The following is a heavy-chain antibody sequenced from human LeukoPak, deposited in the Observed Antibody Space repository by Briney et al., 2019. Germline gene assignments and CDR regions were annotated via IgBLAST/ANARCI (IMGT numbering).Heavy chain of an antibody. CDR1: GYSFTSYW. V-gene: IGHV5-51*01. D-gene: IGHD2-2*01. CDR3: ARRDGYCSSTSCYADYYYGMDV. J-gene: IGHJ6*02. Sequence: GESLKISCKGSGYSFTSYWIGWVRQMPGKGLEWMGIIYPGDSDTTYSPSFQGQVTISADKSISTAYLQWSSLKASDTAMYYCARRDGYCSSTSCYADYYYGMDVWGQGTTVTVSS. CDR2: IYPGDSDT.